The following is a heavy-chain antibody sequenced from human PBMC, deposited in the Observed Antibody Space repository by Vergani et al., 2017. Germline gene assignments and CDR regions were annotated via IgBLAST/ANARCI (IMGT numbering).Heavy chain of an antibody. CDR1: GGSISSGSYY. CDR2: IYTSGST. D-gene: IGHD6-6*01. J-gene: IGHJ6*02. V-gene: IGHV4-61*02. Sequence: QVQLQESGPGLVKPSQTLSLTCTVSGGSISSGSYYWSWIRQPAGKGLEWIGRIYTSGSTNYNPSLKSRVTISVDTSKTQFSLKLSSVTAADTAGYYCARLPRSAYYYYYGMDVWGQGTTVTVSS. CDR3: ARLPRSAYYYYYGMDV.